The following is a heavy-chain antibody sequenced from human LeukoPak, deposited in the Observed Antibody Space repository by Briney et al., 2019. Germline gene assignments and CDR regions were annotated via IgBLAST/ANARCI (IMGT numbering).Heavy chain of an antibody. CDR3: TRSAVVLPYYFDY. CDR2: FDPENGET. CDR1: GYIFTELS. Sequence: SVKVSCKVSGYIFTELSMHWVRQAPGKGLEWMGSFDPENGETLYAQEFQGRVTLTEDTSADTAYMELISLRSEDTAVFYCTRSAVVLPYYFDYWGQGTLVTVSS. V-gene: IGHV1-24*01. J-gene: IGHJ4*02. D-gene: IGHD3-22*01.